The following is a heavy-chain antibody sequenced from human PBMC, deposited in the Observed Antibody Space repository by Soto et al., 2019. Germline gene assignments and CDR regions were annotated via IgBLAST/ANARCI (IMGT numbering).Heavy chain of an antibody. CDR3: ARVVGAPNWFDP. Sequence: EVQLVESGGGLVQPGGSLRLSCAASGLTFSSNWMSWVRQAPGRGLECVANIKQDGNEKYYVDSVKGRFTISRDNAXXSLYLQMNSLRAEDTAVYYCARVVGAPNWFDPWGQGTLVTVSS. CDR1: GLTFSSNW. V-gene: IGHV3-7*04. J-gene: IGHJ5*02. CDR2: IKQDGNEK. D-gene: IGHD1-26*01.